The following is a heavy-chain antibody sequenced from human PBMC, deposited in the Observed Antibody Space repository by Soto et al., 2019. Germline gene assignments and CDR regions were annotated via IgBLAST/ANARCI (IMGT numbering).Heavy chain of an antibody. Sequence: GASVKVSCKASGGTFGSYTISWVRQAPGQGLEWMGRIIPILGIANYAQKFQGRVTITADKSTSTAYMELSSLRSEDTAVYYCAIEPVNTLEKAKAYWGQGTLDLVSS. CDR3: AIEPVNTLEKAKAY. J-gene: IGHJ4*02. CDR2: IIPILGIA. V-gene: IGHV1-69*04. CDR1: GGTFGSYT. D-gene: IGHD1-1*01.